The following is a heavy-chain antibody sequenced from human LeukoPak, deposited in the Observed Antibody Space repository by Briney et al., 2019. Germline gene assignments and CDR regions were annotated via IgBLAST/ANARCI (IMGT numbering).Heavy chain of an antibody. J-gene: IGHJ6*02. CDR2: VYPDDSDT. CDR1: GYSFTSYR. CDR3: ATPGVPYYYYYGMDV. V-gene: IGHV5-51*01. D-gene: IGHD3-10*01. Sequence: GESLKISCKGSGYSFTSYRIGWVRQMPGKGLEWMGIVYPDDSDTRYSPSFQGQVTISADKSISTAYLQWSSLKASDTAMYYCATPGVPYYYYYGMDVWGQGTTVTVSS.